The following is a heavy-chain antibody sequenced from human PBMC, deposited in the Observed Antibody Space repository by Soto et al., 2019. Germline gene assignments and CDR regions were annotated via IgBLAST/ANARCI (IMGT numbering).Heavy chain of an antibody. J-gene: IGHJ2*01. D-gene: IGHD3-10*01. Sequence: QVQLVESGGGVVQPGRSLRLSCAASGFTFSSYAMHWVRQAPGKGLEWVALISHDGSSKYYADSVKGRFTISRDNSKNTLFLQMNNLGAEDTAVYYCARDKQSSFDLWGRGTLVTVSS. CDR1: GFTFSSYA. CDR3: ARDKQSSFDL. CDR2: ISHDGSSK. V-gene: IGHV3-30*04.